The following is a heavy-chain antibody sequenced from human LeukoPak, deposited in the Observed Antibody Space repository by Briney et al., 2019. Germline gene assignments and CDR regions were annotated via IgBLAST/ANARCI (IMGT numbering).Heavy chain of an antibody. CDR1: GFTFSSYW. V-gene: IGHV3-74*01. J-gene: IGHJ4*02. CDR2: MNSDGSST. CDR3: ARLYSSSSGLRASDY. D-gene: IGHD6-6*01. Sequence: GGSLRLSCAASGFTFSSYWMHWVRQVPGKGLVWVSRMNSDGSSTGYADSVKGRFTISRDNAKNTLYLQMNSLRAEDTAVYYCARLYSSSSGLRASDYWGQGTLVTVSS.